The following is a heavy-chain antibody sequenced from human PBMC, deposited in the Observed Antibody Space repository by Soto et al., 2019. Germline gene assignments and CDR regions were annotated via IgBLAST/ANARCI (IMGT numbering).Heavy chain of an antibody. CDR2: ISGSGGRT. V-gene: IGHV3-23*01. CDR3: AKAVDIVPTPDMDV. J-gene: IGHJ6*02. D-gene: IGHD5-12*01. Sequence: EVQLLESGGGLVQPGGSLRLSCAASGFTLSIYAMTWVRQAPGKGLEWVSGISGSGGRTYYADSVKGRFTISRDNSKNTLYLQMNSLRAEDTAVYYCAKAVDIVPTPDMDVWGQGTTVSVSS. CDR1: GFTLSIYA.